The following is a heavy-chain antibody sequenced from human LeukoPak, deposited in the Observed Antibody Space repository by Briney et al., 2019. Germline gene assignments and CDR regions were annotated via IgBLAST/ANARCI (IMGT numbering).Heavy chain of an antibody. D-gene: IGHD6-13*01. V-gene: IGHV3-23*01. CDR3: AKEHIAAAGTSPDY. J-gene: IGHJ4*02. CDR1: GFTFSSYG. Sequence: GRSLRLSCAASGFTFSSYGMHWVRQAPGKGLEWVSAVSGSGGSTYYADSVKGRFTISRDNSKNTLYLQMNSLRAEDTAVYYCAKEHIAAAGTSPDYWGQGTLVTVSS. CDR2: VSGSGGST.